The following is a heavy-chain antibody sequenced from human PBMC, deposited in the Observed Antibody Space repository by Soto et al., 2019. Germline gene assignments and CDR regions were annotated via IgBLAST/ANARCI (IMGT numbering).Heavy chain of an antibody. V-gene: IGHV3-11*05. CDR2: ISSSSTYT. Sequence: QEQLVESGGTSVKPGGSLRLSCAASGFSFSDFYMTWIRQAPGKGLEWVSYISSSSTYTDYRDSVKGRFTISRDNAKNSLYLQMNSLKAEDTAIYYCARGVSFSSWFGYWGRGTLVTVSS. CDR1: GFSFSDFY. J-gene: IGHJ4*02. D-gene: IGHD3-10*01. CDR3: ARGVSFSSWFGY.